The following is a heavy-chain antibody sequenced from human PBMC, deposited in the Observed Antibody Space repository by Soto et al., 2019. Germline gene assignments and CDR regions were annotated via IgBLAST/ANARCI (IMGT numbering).Heavy chain of an antibody. V-gene: IGHV2-5*02. CDR3: APLVVAGLTYSFAY. D-gene: IGHD2-15*01. J-gene: IGHJ4*02. CDR1: GFSLSTSAVG. CDR2: IYWDDDK. Sequence: QITLKESGPTLVKPTQTLTLTCTFSGFSLSTSAVGVGWIRQPPGKALEWLAFIYWDDDKRYSPSLKSSLTITKDTSENQLVLAMTNMVPVDTATYSCAPLVVAGLTYSFAYWGQGTLVTVAS.